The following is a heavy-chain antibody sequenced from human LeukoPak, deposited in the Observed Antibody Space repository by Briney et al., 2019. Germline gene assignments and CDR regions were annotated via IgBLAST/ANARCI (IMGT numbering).Heavy chain of an antibody. D-gene: IGHD3-22*01. CDR3: ATVTYYYDRSAYFF. V-gene: IGHV1-69*06. J-gene: IGHJ4*02. CDR1: GGTFSSYA. CDR2: IIPIFGTA. Sequence: SVKVSCKASGGTFSSYAISWVRQAPGQGLEWMGGIIPIFGTANYAQKFQGRVTMTEDTSIDTAYMELSSLRSEDTAVYYCATVTYYYDRSAYFFWGQGTLVTVSS.